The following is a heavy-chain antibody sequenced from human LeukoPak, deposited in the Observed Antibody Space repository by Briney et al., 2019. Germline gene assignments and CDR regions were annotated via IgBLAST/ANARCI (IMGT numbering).Heavy chain of an antibody. D-gene: IGHD3-9*01. Sequence: GGSLRLSCAASGFTFSSYAMSWVRQAPGKGLEWVSAISGSGGSTYYADSVKGRFTISRDNSKNTLYLQMNSLIAEDTAVYYCAKELLRTYDILTGYYRFDYWGQGTLVTVSS. J-gene: IGHJ4*02. CDR2: ISGSGGST. CDR3: AKELLRTYDILTGYYRFDY. CDR1: GFTFSSYA. V-gene: IGHV3-23*01.